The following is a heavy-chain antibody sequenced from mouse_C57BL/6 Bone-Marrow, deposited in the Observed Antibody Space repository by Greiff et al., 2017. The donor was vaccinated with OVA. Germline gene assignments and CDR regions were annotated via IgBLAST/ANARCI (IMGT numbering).Heavy chain of an antibody. J-gene: IGHJ2*01. D-gene: IGHD2-5*01. CDR1: GYTFTDYY. V-gene: IGHV1-19*01. CDR2: INPYNGGT. Sequence: EVQLQESGPVLVKPGASVKMSCKASGYTFTDYYMNWVKQSHGKSLEWIGVINPYNGGTSYNQKFTGKATLTVDKSSSTAYMELNSLTSEDSAVYYCARPLYYSNYVFDYWGQGTTLTVSS. CDR3: ARPLYYSNYVFDY.